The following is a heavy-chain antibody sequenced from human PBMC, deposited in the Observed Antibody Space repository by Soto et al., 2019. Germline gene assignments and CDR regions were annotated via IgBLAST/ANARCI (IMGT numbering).Heavy chain of an antibody. Sequence: GGSLRLSCAASGFTFSSYAMSWVRQAPGKGLEWVSVISGSDDSTYYADSVKGRFTISRDNSKNTLYLQMNSLRAEDTAVYFCARGLGWTGYFFDFWGHGALVTVSS. CDR1: GFTFSSYA. D-gene: IGHD6-19*01. V-gene: IGHV3-23*01. CDR3: ARGLGWTGYFFDF. CDR2: ISGSDDST. J-gene: IGHJ4*01.